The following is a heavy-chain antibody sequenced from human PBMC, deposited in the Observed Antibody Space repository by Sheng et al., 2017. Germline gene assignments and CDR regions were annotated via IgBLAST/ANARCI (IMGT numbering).Heavy chain of an antibody. J-gene: IGHJ4*02. CDR2: ISSSSIHT. V-gene: IGHV3-11*05. CDR1: GFTFSDYY. Sequence: QVQVVESGGGLVKPGGSLRLTCAASGFTFSDYYMSWIRQVPGKGLEWVSYISSSSIHTKYADSVRGRFTISRDNAKNSLYLQMNSLRADDTAVYYCARDIAAAGRGGGYFDKWGQGALVTVSS. CDR3: ARDIAAAGRGGGYFDK. D-gene: IGHD6-13*01.